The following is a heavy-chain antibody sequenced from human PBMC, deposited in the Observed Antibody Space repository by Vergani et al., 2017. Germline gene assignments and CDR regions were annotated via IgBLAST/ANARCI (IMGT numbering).Heavy chain of an antibody. J-gene: IGHJ6*03. V-gene: IGHV1-69*01. CDR3: ASLRGTIFGVKYYYYMDV. CDR1: GGTFSSYA. Sequence: QVQLVQSGAEVKKPGSSVRVSCKASGGTFSSYAISWVRHAPGQGLEWMGGIIPIFGTANYAQKFQGRVTITADESTSTAYMELSSLRSEDTAVYYCASLRGTIFGVKYYYYMDVWGKGTTVTVSS. CDR2: IIPIFGTA. D-gene: IGHD3-3*01.